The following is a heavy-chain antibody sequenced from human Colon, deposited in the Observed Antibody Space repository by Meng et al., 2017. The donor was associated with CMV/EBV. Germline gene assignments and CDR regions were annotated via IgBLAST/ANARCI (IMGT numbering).Heavy chain of an antibody. D-gene: IGHD4-11*01. J-gene: IGHJ4*02. V-gene: IGHV1-46*01. CDR3: AKWPYDYSNHYYFDY. CDR1: GGTFSSYT. CDR2: INPSGGST. Sequence: ASVKVSCKASGGTFSSYTISWVRQAPGQGLEWMGIINPSGGSTSYAQKFQGRVTMTRDTSTSTVYMELSSLRSEDTAVYYCAKWPYDYSNHYYFDYWGQGTLVTVSS.